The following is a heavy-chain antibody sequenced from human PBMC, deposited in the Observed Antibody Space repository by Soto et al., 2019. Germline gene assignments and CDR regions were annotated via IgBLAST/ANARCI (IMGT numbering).Heavy chain of an antibody. Sequence: QVHLVQSGAEVKKPGASVKVSCKASGYNFTQYTIHWVRQAPGQRLEWMGWITAGDGKTQYSKKFQTRVTIRSDVSATTVYMDLNSRRSEDTAVYYCARDLYSSSFFWFDAWGRGTLVIVSS. V-gene: IGHV1-3*01. J-gene: IGHJ5*02. CDR1: GYNFTQYT. CDR3: ARDLYSSSFFWFDA. D-gene: IGHD2-2*01. CDR2: ITAGDGKT.